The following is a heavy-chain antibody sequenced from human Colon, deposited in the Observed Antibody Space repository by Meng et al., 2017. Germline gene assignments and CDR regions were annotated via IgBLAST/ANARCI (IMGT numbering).Heavy chain of an antibody. V-gene: IGHV4-39*01. J-gene: IGHJ4*02. CDR3: ASNPGIGAAGF. CDR1: GGSISSNSYY. Sequence: QVQLQESGPGLVRPSGTLSLTCVVSGGSISSNSYYWNWIRQPPGKGLEWIGSMYQSGSTSYNPSLRSRVTMSIDTSKNQFSLKLTSVTAADTAVYYCASNPGIGAAGFWGQGTLVTVSS. D-gene: IGHD6-13*01. CDR2: MYQSGST.